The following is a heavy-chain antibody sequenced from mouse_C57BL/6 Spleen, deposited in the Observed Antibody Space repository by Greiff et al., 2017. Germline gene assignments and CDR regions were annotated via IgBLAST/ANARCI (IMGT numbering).Heavy chain of an antibody. CDR3: ARPYSNYNYAMDY. V-gene: IGHV1-64*01. J-gene: IGHJ4*01. CDR2: IHPNSGST. D-gene: IGHD2-5*01. Sequence: QVQLQQPGAELVKPGASVKLSCKASGYTFTSYWMHWVKQRPGQGLEWIGMIHPNSGSTNYNEKFKSKATLTVDKSSSTAYMQLSSLTSEDSAVYDCARPYSNYNYAMDYWGQGTSVTVSS. CDR1: GYTFTSYW.